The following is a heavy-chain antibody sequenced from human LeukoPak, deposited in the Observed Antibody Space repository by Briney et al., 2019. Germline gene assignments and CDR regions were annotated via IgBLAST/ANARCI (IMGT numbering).Heavy chain of an antibody. CDR2: ISSSSSYI. CDR3: ARGDYYDTSGYYNY. Sequence: NPGGSLRLSCAASGFTFSSYSMNWVRQTPGKGLEWVSSISSSSSYIYYADSVKGRFTISRDNAKNSLYLQMNSLRAEDTAVYYCARGDYYDTSGYYNYWGQGTLVTVSS. CDR1: GFTFSSYS. J-gene: IGHJ4*02. D-gene: IGHD3-22*01. V-gene: IGHV3-21*01.